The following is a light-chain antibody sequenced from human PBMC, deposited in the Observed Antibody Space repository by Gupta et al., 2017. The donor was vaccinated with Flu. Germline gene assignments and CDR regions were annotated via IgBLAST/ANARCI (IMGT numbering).Light chain of an antibody. Sequence: TLGQPASICGRSSHRLGHKNGNNYLDWFQQKPGHAPRRLIYNGSNRDDGVTDRFSGRGSGTDFTLIIIRGEAADVMVYYCSQGKGWPSAFGPGTKLEI. CDR3: SQGKGWPSA. J-gene: IGKJ2*01. CDR2: NGS. V-gene: IGKV2-30*02. CDR1: HRLGHKNGNNY.